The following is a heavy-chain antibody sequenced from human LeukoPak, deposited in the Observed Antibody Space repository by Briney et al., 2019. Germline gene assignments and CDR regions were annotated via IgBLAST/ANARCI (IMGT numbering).Heavy chain of an antibody. CDR2: IKQDGSEK. V-gene: IGHV3-7*01. J-gene: IGHJ6*03. CDR1: GFTFSSYW. D-gene: IGHD6-13*01. Sequence: PGGSLRLSCAASGFTFSSYWMSWVRQAPGKELEWVANIKQDGSEKYYVDSVKGRFTISRDNAKNSLYLQMNSLRAEDTAVYYCARVGIAAAGTARYNYYYYYYMDVWGKGTTVTVSS. CDR3: ARVGIAAAGTARYNYYYYYYMDV.